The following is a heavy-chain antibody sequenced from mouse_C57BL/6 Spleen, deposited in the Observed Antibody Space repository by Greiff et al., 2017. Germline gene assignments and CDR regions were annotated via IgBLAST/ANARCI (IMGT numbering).Heavy chain of an antibody. CDR3: ARRDDYDAYFDY. D-gene: IGHD2-4*01. CDR2: IDPNSGGT. CDR1: GYTFTSYW. J-gene: IGHJ2*01. V-gene: IGHV1-72*01. Sequence: VQLQQPGAEFVKPGASVKLSCKASGYTFTSYWMHWVKQRPGRGLEWIGRIDPNSGGTKYNEKFKSKATLTGDKPSSAAYMQLSSLTSEDTAVYYCARRDDYDAYFDYWGQGTTRTVAA.